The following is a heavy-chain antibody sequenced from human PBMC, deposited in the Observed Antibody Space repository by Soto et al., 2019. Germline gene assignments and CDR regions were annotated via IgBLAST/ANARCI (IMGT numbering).Heavy chain of an antibody. CDR3: ARARYYGAKNDF. D-gene: IGHD1-26*01. Sequence: QVRLLESGPGLVKPSETLSLTCTVSGDSISGYYWSWIRQPPGKRPEWLGCIYSSGSTKYNPSLRSRVTLSIDTPRSQFSLRLSSVTAADTAVYYCARARYYGAKNDFWGQGTRVTVSS. CDR2: IYSSGST. CDR1: GDSISGYY. V-gene: IGHV4-59*01. J-gene: IGHJ4*02.